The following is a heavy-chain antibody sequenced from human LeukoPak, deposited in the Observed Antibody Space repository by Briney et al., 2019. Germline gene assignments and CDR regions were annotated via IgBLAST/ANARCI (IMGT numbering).Heavy chain of an antibody. J-gene: IGHJ4*02. D-gene: IGHD4-17*01. CDR1: GYTFSNYG. CDR2: ISAFNGGT. V-gene: IGHV1-18*01. CDR3: ARARRGGDYDSYFDY. Sequence: ASVKVSCKASGYTFSNYGISWVRQAPGQGLEWMGWISAFNGGTNYAQNLQGRVTLTTDTSTSTAYMDLGSLRSDDTAVYYCARARRGGDYDSYFDYWGQGTLVTVSS.